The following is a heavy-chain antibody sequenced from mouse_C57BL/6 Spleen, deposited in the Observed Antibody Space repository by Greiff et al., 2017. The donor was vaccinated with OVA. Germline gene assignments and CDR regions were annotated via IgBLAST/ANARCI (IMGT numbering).Heavy chain of an antibody. CDR3: ARLPRSTVVANYAMDY. CDR2: LSNKANGYTT. D-gene: IGHD1-1*01. CDR1: GFTFPDYY. V-gene: IGHV7-3*01. J-gene: IGHJ4*01. Sequence: EVMLVESGGGLVQPGGSLRLSCEASGFTFPDYYMSWVRQPPGKALEWLGFLSNKANGYTTEYRASVKGPFTISRDKSLSVLYLQMNALRAEDRSTDYCARLPRSTVVANYAMDYWGQGTSVTVSS.